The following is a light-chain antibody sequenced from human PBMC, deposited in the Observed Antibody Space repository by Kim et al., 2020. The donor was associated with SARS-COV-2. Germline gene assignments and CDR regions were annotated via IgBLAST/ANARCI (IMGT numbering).Light chain of an antibody. CDR2: NRN. Sequence: SSELTQDPAVSVALGQTVRITCQGDSLRNYFASWYQQKPGQAPVLVMYNRNNRPSGIPDRFSGSRSGNTASLTITGAQAEDKADYYCNSRDRNGNHGVFGGGTQLTVL. CDR1: SLRNYF. V-gene: IGLV3-19*01. J-gene: IGLJ3*02. CDR3: NSRDRNGNHGV.